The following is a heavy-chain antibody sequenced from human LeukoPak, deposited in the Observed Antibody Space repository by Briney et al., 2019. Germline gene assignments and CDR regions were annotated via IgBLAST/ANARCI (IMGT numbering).Heavy chain of an antibody. CDR2: IRSKANSYAT. J-gene: IGHJ6*02. CDR3: TRMAGATESDGMDV. D-gene: IGHD1-26*01. V-gene: IGHV3-73*01. Sequence: GVSLRLSCAASGFTFSGSAMHWVRQASGKGLEWVGRIRSKANSYATAYAASVKGRFTISRDDSKNTAYLQMNSLRTEDTAVYYCTRMAGATESDGMDVWGQGTTVTVSS. CDR1: GFTFSGSA.